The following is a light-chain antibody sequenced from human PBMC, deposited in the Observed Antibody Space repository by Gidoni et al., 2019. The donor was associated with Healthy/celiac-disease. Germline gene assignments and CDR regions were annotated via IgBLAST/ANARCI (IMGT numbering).Light chain of an antibody. Sequence: QSALTQPASVSGSPGQSSTISCTGTSSDVGGYNYVSWYQHHPGKAPKLLIYEVSNRPSGVSSRFAGSKSGNTASLTISGLQAEDEADYYCSSYTSSSTVVFGGGTKLTVL. V-gene: IGLV2-14*01. CDR2: EVS. J-gene: IGLJ2*01. CDR3: SSYTSSSTVV. CDR1: SSDVGGYNY.